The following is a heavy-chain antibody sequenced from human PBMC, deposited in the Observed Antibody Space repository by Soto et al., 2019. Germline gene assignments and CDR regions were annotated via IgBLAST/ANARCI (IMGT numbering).Heavy chain of an antibody. V-gene: IGHV1-3*01. J-gene: IGHJ6*03. CDR1: GYTFTSYA. CDR3: ARDIVATIYHYYYMDV. CDR2: INAGNGNT. D-gene: IGHD5-12*01. Sequence: QVQLVQSGAEVKDPGASVKVSCKASGYTFTSYAMHWVRQAPGQRLEWMGWINAGNGNTKYSQKFQGRVTITRDTSASTAYMELSSLRSEDTAVYYCARDIVATIYHYYYMDVWGKGTTVTVSS.